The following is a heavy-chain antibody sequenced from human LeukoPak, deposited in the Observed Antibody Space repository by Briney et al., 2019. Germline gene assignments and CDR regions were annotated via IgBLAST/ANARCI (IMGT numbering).Heavy chain of an antibody. CDR1: GFTFSSYA. J-gene: IGHJ3*02. V-gene: IGHV3-30*04. D-gene: IGHD6-25*01. CDR3: ARVGLFPAAGLVSADAFDI. CDR2: ISYDGSNK. Sequence: GGSLRLSCAASGFTFSSYAMHWVRQAPGKGLEWVAVISYDGSNKYYADSVKGRFTISRDNSKNTLYLQMNSLRPEDTAVYYCARVGLFPAAGLVSADAFDIWGQGTMVTVSS.